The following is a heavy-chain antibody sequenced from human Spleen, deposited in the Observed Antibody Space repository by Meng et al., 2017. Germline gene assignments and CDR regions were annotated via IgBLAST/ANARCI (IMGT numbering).Heavy chain of an antibody. CDR1: GYTFTNYR. V-gene: IGHV1-18*01. D-gene: IGHD5-18*01. CDR2: ISAYNGNT. Sequence: ASVKVSCKASGYTFTNYRISWVRQAPGQGLEWMGWISAYNGNTHYAQKFQGRVTMTTDTSTSTAYMEVRSLGSDDTAVYYCARDRSMFAAMAHYWGQGTLVTVSS. J-gene: IGHJ4*02. CDR3: ARDRSMFAAMAHY.